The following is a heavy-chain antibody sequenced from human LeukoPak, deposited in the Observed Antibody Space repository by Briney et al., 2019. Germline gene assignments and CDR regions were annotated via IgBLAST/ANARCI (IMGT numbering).Heavy chain of an antibody. D-gene: IGHD3-3*01. CDR3: AREYYDFWSGYDY. V-gene: IGHV1-69*06. J-gene: IGHJ4*02. Sequence: SVKVSCKASGGTFSSYAISWVRQAPGQGLEWMGGIIPIFGTANYAQKFQGRVTITADKSTSTAYMELRSLRSDDTAVYYCAREYYDFWSGYDYWGQGTLVTVSS. CDR2: IIPIFGTA. CDR1: GGTFSSYA.